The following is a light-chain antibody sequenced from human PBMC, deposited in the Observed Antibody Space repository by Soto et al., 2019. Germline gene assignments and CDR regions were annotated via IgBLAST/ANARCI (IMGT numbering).Light chain of an antibody. CDR3: SSYTSISTLWV. Sequence: QSALTQPASVSGSPGQSITISCTGTSSDVGGYNYVSWYQHHPDKAPKLMIYDVXYRXXXXXXRXXGSKSGNTASLTISGLQAEDEADYYCSSYTSISTLWVFGTGTKVTVL. CDR1: SSDVGGYNY. J-gene: IGLJ1*01. CDR2: DVX. V-gene: IGLV2-14*03.